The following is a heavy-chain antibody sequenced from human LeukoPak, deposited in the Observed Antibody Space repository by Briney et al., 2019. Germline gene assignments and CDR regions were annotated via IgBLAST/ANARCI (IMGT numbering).Heavy chain of an antibody. V-gene: IGHV3-21*01. CDR3: ARDPPDYYDSSGTKAVDY. J-gene: IGHJ4*02. D-gene: IGHD3-22*01. CDR2: ISSSSSYI. CDR1: GFTFSSYG. Sequence: GGSLRLSCAASGFTFSSYGMHWVRQAPGKGLEWVSSISSSSSYIYYADSVKGRFTISRDNAKNSLYLQMNSLRAEDTAVYYCARDPPDYYDSSGTKAVDYWGQGTLVTVSS.